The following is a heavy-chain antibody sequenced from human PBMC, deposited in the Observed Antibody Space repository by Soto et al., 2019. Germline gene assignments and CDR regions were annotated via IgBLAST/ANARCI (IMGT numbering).Heavy chain of an antibody. V-gene: IGHV2-70*01. J-gene: IGHJ4*02. D-gene: IGHD4-17*01. Sequence: SCIRQPPGKALEWLALIDWDDDKYYSTSLMTRLTIYKDTSNNQVVLTMTNVDPVDTATYSGARTYGDVRDSFDYWGKGTLVPVSA. CDR2: IDWDDDK. CDR3: ARTYGDVRDSFDY.